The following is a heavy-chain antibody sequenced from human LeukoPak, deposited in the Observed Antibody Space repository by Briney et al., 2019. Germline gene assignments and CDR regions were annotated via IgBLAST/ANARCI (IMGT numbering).Heavy chain of an antibody. CDR2: ISSSSSTI. CDR1: GFTFSSYS. V-gene: IGHV3-48*01. Sequence: GGSLRLSCAASGFTFSSYSMNWVRQAPGKGLEWVSYISSSSSTIYYADSVKGRFTISRDNAKNSLYLQMNSLRAEDTAVYYCARDDYSNHGDYWGQGTLVTVSS. CDR3: ARDDYSNHGDY. D-gene: IGHD4-11*01. J-gene: IGHJ4*02.